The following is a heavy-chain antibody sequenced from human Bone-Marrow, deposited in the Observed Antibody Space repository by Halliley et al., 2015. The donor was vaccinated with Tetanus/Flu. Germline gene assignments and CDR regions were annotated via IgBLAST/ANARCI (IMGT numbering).Heavy chain of an antibody. Sequence: LSLTCEVSGFTFSSFGFHWVRQAPGKGLEWVALISFDGDNRLYADSVKGRFTVSRDNSKNSLYLQLNSLTADDTAVYYCARHYYDSSGSYSESDAFDIWGQGTLVTVSS. J-gene: IGHJ3*02. CDR3: ARHYYDSSGSYSESDAFDI. D-gene: IGHD3-22*01. V-gene: IGHV3-30-3*01. CDR1: GFTFSSFG. CDR2: ISFDGDNR.